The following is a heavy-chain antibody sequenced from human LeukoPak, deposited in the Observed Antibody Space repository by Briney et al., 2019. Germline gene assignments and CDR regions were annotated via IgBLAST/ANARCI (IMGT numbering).Heavy chain of an antibody. J-gene: IGHJ4*02. CDR1: GFRFSAYG. CDR2: ISFDGSGK. Sequence: PGGSLRFSCAASGFRFSAYGMHWVRQAPGNGLEWVAVISFDGSGKYYADSVKGRFTISRDDSKDTLYLQMNSLRAEDTAVYYCARALNLGTTDSYWGQGILVIVSS. D-gene: IGHD4-11*01. V-gene: IGHV3-30*03. CDR3: ARALNLGTTDSY.